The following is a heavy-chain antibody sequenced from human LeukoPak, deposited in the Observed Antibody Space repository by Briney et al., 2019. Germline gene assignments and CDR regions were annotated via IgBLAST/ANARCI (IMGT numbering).Heavy chain of an antibody. J-gene: IGHJ4*02. Sequence: GGSLRLSCAASGFTVSSNYMSWVRQAPGKGLEWVSIIYSGGSTYYAASVKGRFTISRDKSKNTVYLQMNSLRAEDTAVYYCAGGLYYSFFDYWGQGTLVTVSS. CDR3: AGGLYYSFFDY. D-gene: IGHD3-22*01. CDR2: IYSGGST. V-gene: IGHV3-66*01. CDR1: GFTVSSNY.